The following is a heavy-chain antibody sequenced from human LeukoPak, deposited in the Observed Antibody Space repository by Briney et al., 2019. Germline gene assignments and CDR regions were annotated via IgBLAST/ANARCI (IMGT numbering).Heavy chain of an antibody. D-gene: IGHD5-12*01. V-gene: IGHV4-34*01. Sequence: SETLSLTCTVSGGSISSYYWSWIRQPPGKGLEWIGEINHSGSTNYSPSLKSRVTISVDTSKNQFSLKLSSVTAADTAVYYCARGRVARLDYWGQGTLVTVSS. CDR2: INHSGST. CDR3: ARGRVARLDY. J-gene: IGHJ4*02. CDR1: GGSISSYY.